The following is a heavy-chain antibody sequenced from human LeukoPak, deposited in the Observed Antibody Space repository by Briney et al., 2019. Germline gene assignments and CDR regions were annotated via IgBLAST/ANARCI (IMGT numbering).Heavy chain of an antibody. J-gene: IGHJ3*02. Sequence: ASVKVSCKASGYTFTSYGISWVRQAPGQGLEWMGWISAYNGNTNYAQKLQGRVTMTTDTSTSTAYMELRSLRSDDTAVYYCATGGIVVVADHAFDIWGQGTMVTVSS. CDR1: GYTFTSYG. D-gene: IGHD2-21*02. CDR2: ISAYNGNT. V-gene: IGHV1-18*01. CDR3: ATGGIVVVADHAFDI.